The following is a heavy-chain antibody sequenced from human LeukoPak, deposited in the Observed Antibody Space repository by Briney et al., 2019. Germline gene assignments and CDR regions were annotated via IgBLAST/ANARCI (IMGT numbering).Heavy chain of an antibody. CDR1: GSSISVDYY. J-gene: IGHJ4*02. Sequence: PSETLSLTCAVSGSSISVDYYWGWIRQPPGKGLEWIGSISHTGSTYDSPSLKSRVTLSVDTSKNQFSLKLTSVTAADTAVYYCARDFSWITWYNFDDWGQGTLVTVSS. CDR3: ARDFSWITWYNFDD. CDR2: ISHTGST. D-gene: IGHD1-1*01. V-gene: IGHV4-38-2*02.